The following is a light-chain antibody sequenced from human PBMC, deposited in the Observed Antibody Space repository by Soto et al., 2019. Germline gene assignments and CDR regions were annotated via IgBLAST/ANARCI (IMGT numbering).Light chain of an antibody. V-gene: IGLV2-14*01. CDR2: EVG. CDR1: SSDVGAYNY. CDR3: SSHTSSSSVV. Sequence: QSVLTQPASVSGFPGQSITISCVGTSSDVGAYNYVSWYQQHPGKAPKLVIYEVGNRPSGVSNRFSGSKSGNTASLTISGLQADDEADYYCSSHTSSSSVVFGGGTKVTVL. J-gene: IGLJ2*01.